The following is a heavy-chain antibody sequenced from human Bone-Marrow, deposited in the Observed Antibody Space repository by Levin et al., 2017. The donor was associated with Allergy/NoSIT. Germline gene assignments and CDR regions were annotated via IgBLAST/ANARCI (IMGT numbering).Heavy chain of an antibody. CDR3: GRRAHCTSNDCFPR. D-gene: IGHD2-8*01. CDR1: GGSFSSSSHY. Sequence: SETLSLTCTVSGGSFSSSSHYWVWIRQPPGKGLEWIGSFYPNGVTHHNPSLTGRVSISVDTSKNQFSLRLTSVTAADTATYYCGRRAHCTSNDCFPRWGQGVLVTVSS. V-gene: IGHV4-39*01. J-gene: IGHJ4*02. CDR2: FYPNGVT.